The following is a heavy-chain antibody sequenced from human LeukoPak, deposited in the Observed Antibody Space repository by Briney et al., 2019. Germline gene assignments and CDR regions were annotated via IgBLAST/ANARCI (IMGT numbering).Heavy chain of an antibody. D-gene: IGHD1-26*01. Sequence: VASVKVSCKASGYTFTSYGISWVRQAPGQGLEWMGWISAYNGNTNYAQKLQGRVTMTTDTSTSTAYMELRSLRSDDTAVYYCARDRLVGATTDYFDYWGQGTLVTVSS. CDR2: ISAYNGNT. CDR1: GYTFTSYG. CDR3: ARDRLVGATTDYFDY. V-gene: IGHV1-18*01. J-gene: IGHJ4*02.